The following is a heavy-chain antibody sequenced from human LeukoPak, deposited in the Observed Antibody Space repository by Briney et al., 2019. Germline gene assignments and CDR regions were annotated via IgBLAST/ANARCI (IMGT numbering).Heavy chain of an antibody. CDR1: GYTFTSYD. D-gene: IGHD5-18*01. J-gene: IGHJ3*02. V-gene: IGHV1-8*01. CDR2: MNPNSGNT. CDR3: ARLKVFSWIQLSNAFDI. Sequence: GASVKVSCKASGYTFTSYDINWVRQATGQGLEWMGWMNPNSGNTGYAQKFQGRVTMTRNTSISTAYMELSSLRSEDTAVYYCARLKVFSWIQLSNAFDIWGQGTMVTVSS.